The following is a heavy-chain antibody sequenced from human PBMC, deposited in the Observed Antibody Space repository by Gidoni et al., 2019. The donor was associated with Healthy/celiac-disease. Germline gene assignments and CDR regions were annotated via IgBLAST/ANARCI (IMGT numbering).Heavy chain of an antibody. CDR1: GGTFSSYA. D-gene: IGHD4-17*01. CDR3: ATASTTVTTVGQDAFDI. V-gene: IGHV1-69*01. Sequence: QVQLVQSGAEVKKPGSSVKVSCQASGGTFSSYAISWVRQAPGQGLEWMGGIIPIFGTANYAQKFQGRVTITADESTSTAYMELSSLRSEDTAVYYCATASTTVTTVGQDAFDIWGQGTMVTVSS. CDR2: IIPIFGTA. J-gene: IGHJ3*02.